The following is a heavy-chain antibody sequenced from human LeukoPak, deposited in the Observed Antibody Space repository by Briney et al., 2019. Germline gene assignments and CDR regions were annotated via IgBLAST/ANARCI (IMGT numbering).Heavy chain of an antibody. Sequence: PSETLSLTCAVYGGSFSGYYWSWIRQPPGKGLEWVANIKQDGSKKSYVDSVKGRFTISRDNAKNSLYLQMNSLRAEDTAIYYCTRVGYIDEGIDYWGQGTLVTVSS. V-gene: IGHV3-7*04. CDR2: IKQDGSKK. CDR3: TRVGYIDEGIDY. J-gene: IGHJ4*02. D-gene: IGHD5-24*01. CDR1: GGSFSGYY.